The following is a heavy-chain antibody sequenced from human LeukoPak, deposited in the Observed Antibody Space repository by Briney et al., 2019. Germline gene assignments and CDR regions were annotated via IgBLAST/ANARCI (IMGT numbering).Heavy chain of an antibody. CDR2: IRSKAYGGTT. J-gene: IGHJ6*03. D-gene: IGHD2-2*01. CDR3: AREGYCSSTSCFHYYYMDV. Sequence: PGGSLRLSCTASGFTFGDYAMSWVRQAPGKGLEWVGFIRSKAYGGTTEYAASVKGRFTISRDDSKSIAYLQMNSLKTEDTAVYYCAREGYCSSTSCFHYYYMDVWGKGTTVTVSS. CDR1: GFTFGDYA. V-gene: IGHV3-49*04.